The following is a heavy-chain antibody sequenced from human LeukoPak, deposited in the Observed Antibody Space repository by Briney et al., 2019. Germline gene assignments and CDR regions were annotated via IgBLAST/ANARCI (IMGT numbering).Heavy chain of an antibody. CDR1: GFTFSSYA. J-gene: IGHJ6*03. D-gene: IGHD3-10*01. Sequence: PGGSLRLSCAASGFTFSSYAMSWVRQAPGKGLDWVSAISGSGSSTYYADSVKGRFATSRDNSKNTLSLQMNSLRAEDTAVYYCAKVPYYYGSGSYHLDVWGKGTTVTVSS. CDR2: ISGSGSST. CDR3: AKVPYYYGSGSYHLDV. V-gene: IGHV3-23*01.